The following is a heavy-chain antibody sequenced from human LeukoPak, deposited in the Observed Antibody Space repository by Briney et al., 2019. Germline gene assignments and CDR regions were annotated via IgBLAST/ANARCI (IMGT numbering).Heavy chain of an antibody. V-gene: IGHV3-7*01. Sequence: PSETLSLTCTVSGGSISSGGYYWSWVRQAPGRGLEWLASVKGDGSATSYVDSVKGRFTISRDNAKNSLYLQMNSLRADDTALYYCARSRGDFWGQGTLVTVSS. CDR1: GGSISSGGYY. J-gene: IGHJ4*02. CDR3: ARSRGDF. CDR2: VKGDGSAT.